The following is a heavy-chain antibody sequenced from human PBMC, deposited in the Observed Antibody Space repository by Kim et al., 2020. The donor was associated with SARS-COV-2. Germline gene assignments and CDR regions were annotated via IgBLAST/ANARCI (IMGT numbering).Heavy chain of an antibody. D-gene: IGHD2-15*01. CDR3: ARASGRSDGLDV. Sequence: NYGRNLQGRVILTRDTSITTAYMELTSLTSADTAVYYCARASGRSDGLDVWGQGTVVTVSS. V-gene: IGHV1-2*02. J-gene: IGHJ6*02.